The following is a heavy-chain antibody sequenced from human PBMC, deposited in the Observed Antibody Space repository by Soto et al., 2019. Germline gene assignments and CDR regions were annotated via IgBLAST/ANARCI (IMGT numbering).Heavy chain of an antibody. CDR3: ARDATRGNCTNGVCYSIYGMDV. CDR2: ISRSSSYI. D-gene: IGHD2-8*01. Sequence: WGSLRLACATSVFTFSIYSMNWVRQAPGRGLAWLSSISRSSSYIYYADSVKGRFTISIDNAKNSLYLQMNSLRAEDTAVYYCARDATRGNCTNGVCYSIYGMDVWGQGTPVTVSS. CDR1: VFTFSIYS. V-gene: IGHV3-21*01. J-gene: IGHJ6*01.